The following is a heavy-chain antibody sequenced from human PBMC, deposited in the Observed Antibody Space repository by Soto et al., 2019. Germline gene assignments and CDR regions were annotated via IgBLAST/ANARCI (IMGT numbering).Heavy chain of an antibody. Sequence: PSETLSLTCTVSGGSISSGDYYWSWIRQPPGKGLEWIGYIYYSGSTYYNPSLKSRVTISVDTSENQFSLKLSSVTAADTAVYYCARGGGDVVVPAATNYYYYYMDVWGKGTTVTVSS. V-gene: IGHV4-30-4*01. CDR2: IYYSGST. D-gene: IGHD2-2*01. J-gene: IGHJ6*03. CDR3: ARGGGDVVVPAATNYYYYYMDV. CDR1: GGSISSGDYY.